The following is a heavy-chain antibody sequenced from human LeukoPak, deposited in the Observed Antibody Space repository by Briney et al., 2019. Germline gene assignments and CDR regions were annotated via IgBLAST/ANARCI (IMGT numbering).Heavy chain of an antibody. CDR3: VRDGGVTDYDLLDY. CDR1: GFSFSNYW. Sequence: GGSLRLSCEASGFSFSNYWMTWVRQAPGKGLEWVANINQDGSKEYYMDSVRARFTISRDNAKNSLSLQMNSLRVEDTAVYYCVRDGGVTDYDLLDYWGQGTLVTVSS. J-gene: IGHJ4*02. V-gene: IGHV3-7*01. CDR2: INQDGSKE. D-gene: IGHD3-3*01.